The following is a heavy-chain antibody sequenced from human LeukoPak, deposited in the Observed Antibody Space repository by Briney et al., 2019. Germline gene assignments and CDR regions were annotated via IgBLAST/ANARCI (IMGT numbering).Heavy chain of an antibody. Sequence: PSETLSLTCTVSGGSISTHYWNWIRQPPGKGLEWIGYIYYSGSTNYNPSLKSRVTISVDTSKNQFSLKLYSVTAADTAVYYCARDLTSWYFDVWGRGTLVTVSS. J-gene: IGHJ2*01. V-gene: IGHV4-59*11. CDR1: GGSISTHY. CDR2: IYYSGST. CDR3: ARDLTSWYFDV.